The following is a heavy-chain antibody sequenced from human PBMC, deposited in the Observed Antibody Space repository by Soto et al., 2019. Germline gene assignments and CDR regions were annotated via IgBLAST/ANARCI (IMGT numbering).Heavy chain of an antibody. J-gene: IGHJ4*02. CDR2: IKEDGTQQ. Sequence: EVQLVQSGGGLVQPGGSLRLSCAASGFIFSSHWMSWVRQPPGKGLEWVATIKEDGTQQSYLDSVKGRFTISRDNTNKLLYLQMNSLRAEDTAVYFCERSRLQTSYIGFDFWGQGTLVTVSS. CDR3: ERSRLQTSYIGFDF. CDR1: GFIFSSHW. D-gene: IGHD4-4*01. V-gene: IGHV3-7*01.